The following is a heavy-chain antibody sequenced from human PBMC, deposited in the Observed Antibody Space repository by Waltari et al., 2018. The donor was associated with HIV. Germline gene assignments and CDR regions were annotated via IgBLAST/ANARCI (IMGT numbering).Heavy chain of an antibody. CDR3: ARDLKDIVVVERGAFDI. CDR1: GYTFTGYY. J-gene: IGHJ3*02. Sequence: QVQLVQSGAEVKKPGASVKVSCKASGYTFTGYYMPWVRQAPGQGLEWMGWINPNSGGTNYAQKFQGRVTMTRDTSISTAYMELSRLRSDDTAVYYCARDLKDIVVVERGAFDIWGQGTMVTVSS. CDR2: INPNSGGT. V-gene: IGHV1-2*02. D-gene: IGHD2-15*01.